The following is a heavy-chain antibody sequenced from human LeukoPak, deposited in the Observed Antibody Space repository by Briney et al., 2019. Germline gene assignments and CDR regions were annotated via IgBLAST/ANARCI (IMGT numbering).Heavy chain of an antibody. V-gene: IGHV3-64*01. J-gene: IGHJ6*03. CDR2: ISSNGGST. CDR1: GFTFSSYA. Sequence: PGGSLRLSCAASGFTFSSYAMHWVRQAPEKGLEYVSAISSNGGSTYYANSVKGRFTISRDNSKNTLYLQMGSLRAEDMAVYYCARDSIWSGYGFYYYMDVWGKGTTVTVSS. CDR3: ARDSIWSGYGFYYYMDV. D-gene: IGHD3-3*01.